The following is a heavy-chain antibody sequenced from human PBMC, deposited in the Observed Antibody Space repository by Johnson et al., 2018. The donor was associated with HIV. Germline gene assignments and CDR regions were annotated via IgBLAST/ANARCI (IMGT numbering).Heavy chain of an antibody. Sequence: EVQLVESGGGLVKPGGSLRLSCAASGFTFSDYYMSWIRQAPGKGLEWVSGVNWNGGSTGYADSVKGRFTISRDNAKNSLYLQMKSLRAEDTALYYCASHRSIAADDAFDIWGQGTIVTVSS. CDR2: VNWNGGST. V-gene: IGHV3-20*04. J-gene: IGHJ3*02. D-gene: IGHD6-13*01. CDR1: GFTFSDYY. CDR3: ASHRSIAADDAFDI.